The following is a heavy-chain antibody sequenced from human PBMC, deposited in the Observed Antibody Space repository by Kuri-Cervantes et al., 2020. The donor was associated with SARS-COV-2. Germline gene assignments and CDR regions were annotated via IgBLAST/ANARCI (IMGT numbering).Heavy chain of an antibody. J-gene: IGHJ6*03. CDR1: GFTFSKYA. D-gene: IGHD2-2*02. Sequence: GESLKISCAASGFTFSKYAMNWVRQAPGKGLEWVSSISSSSSYIYYADSVKGRFTISRDNAKNSLYLQMNSLRAEDTAVYYCAREDRYQLLYSSYYYYYMDVWGKGTTVTVSS. V-gene: IGHV3-21*01. CDR3: AREDRYQLLYSSYYYYYMDV. CDR2: ISSSSSYI.